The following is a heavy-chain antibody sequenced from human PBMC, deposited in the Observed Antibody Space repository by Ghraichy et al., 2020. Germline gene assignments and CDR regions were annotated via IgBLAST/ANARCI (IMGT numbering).Heavy chain of an antibody. V-gene: IGHV2-70*04. CDR1: GFSLSTYGMR. Sequence: SGPTLVKPTQTLTLTCTFSGFSLSTYGMRVSWIHQPPGKALEWLALIDWDDDELYSTSLKTRLTISKDTSKNQVVLTVTNMDPVDTATYYCARTRITATATGYYFDYWGQGTLVTVSS. D-gene: IGHD6-13*01. J-gene: IGHJ4*02. CDR2: IDWDDDE. CDR3: ARTRITATATGYYFDY.